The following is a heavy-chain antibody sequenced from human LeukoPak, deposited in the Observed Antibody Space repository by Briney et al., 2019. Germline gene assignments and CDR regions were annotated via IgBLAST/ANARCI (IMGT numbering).Heavy chain of an antibody. CDR1: GFTFRSYS. Sequence: GGSLRLSCAASGFTFRSYSMNWVRQAPGKGLEWVSSVSSSSSYIYYADSVKGRFTISRDNAKNSLHLQMNSLRAEDTAVYYCARRLEVTSYSPFAYWGRGTLVTVSS. CDR2: VSSSSSYI. V-gene: IGHV3-21*01. D-gene: IGHD1-26*01. CDR3: ARRLEVTSYSPFAY. J-gene: IGHJ4*02.